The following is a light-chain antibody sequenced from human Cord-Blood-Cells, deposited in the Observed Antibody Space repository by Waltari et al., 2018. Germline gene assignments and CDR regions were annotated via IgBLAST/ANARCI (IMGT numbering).Light chain of an antibody. V-gene: IGLV1-51*02. J-gene: IGLJ3*02. Sequence: QSVLTQPPSVSAAPGQKVTISCSGSSSNIGNNYVSWYQQLPGTAPNLLIYENNKRPSGIPDRFSGSKSGTSATLGITGLQTGDEADYYCGTWGSSLSVWVFGGGTKLTVL. CDR1: SSNIGNNY. CDR3: GTWGSSLSVWV. CDR2: ENN.